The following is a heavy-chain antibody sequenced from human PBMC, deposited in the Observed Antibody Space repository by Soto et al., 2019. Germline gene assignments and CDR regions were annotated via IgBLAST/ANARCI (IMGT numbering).Heavy chain of an antibody. CDR1: GYTFTSYG. D-gene: IGHD3-22*01. Sequence: GASVKVSCKASGYTFTSYGISWVRQAPGQGLEWMGWISAYNGNTNYAQKLQGRVTMTTDTSTSTAYMELRSLRSEDTAVYYCARDLKRYYDSSGYGYYYYGMDVWGQGTTVTVSS. CDR3: ARDLKRYYDSSGYGYYYYGMDV. J-gene: IGHJ6*02. V-gene: IGHV1-18*01. CDR2: ISAYNGNT.